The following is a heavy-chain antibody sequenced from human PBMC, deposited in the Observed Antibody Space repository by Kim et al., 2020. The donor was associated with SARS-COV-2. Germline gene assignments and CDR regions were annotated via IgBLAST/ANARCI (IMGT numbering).Heavy chain of an antibody. Sequence: GGSLRLSCAASGFTFSSFAMTWVRQAPGKGLEWVSILSDSGGDTFYADSVKGRFTISRDNSKNTLYLQMNSLRAEDTAVYYCATEGIPARGQWYFVLCGPGTLVTVSS. CDR2: LSDSGGDT. J-gene: IGHJ2*01. V-gene: IGHV3-23*01. D-gene: IGHD6-13*01. CDR1: GFTFSSFA. CDR3: ATEGIPARGQWYFVL.